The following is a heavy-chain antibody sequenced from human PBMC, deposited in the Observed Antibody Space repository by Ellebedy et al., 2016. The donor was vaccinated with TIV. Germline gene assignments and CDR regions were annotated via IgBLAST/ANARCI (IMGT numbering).Heavy chain of an antibody. CDR2: FIPIFGTA. J-gene: IGHJ6*02. Sequence: AASVKVSCKASGGTFNNFGINWVRQAPGQELEWMGRFIPIFGTADYAQKFQGRVTIAADESTSTAYMDLSSLRSEDTAVYYCARRLIDSGYDWDSYYYGMDVWGQGTTVTVSS. CDR3: ARRLIDSGYDWDSYYYGMDV. CDR1: GGTFNNFG. D-gene: IGHD5-12*01. V-gene: IGHV1-69*13.